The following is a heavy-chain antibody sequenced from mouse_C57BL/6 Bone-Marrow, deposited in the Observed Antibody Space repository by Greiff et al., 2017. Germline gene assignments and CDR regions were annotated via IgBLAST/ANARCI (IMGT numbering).Heavy chain of an antibody. CDR1: GFTFSSYG. CDR3: ASRTMVTTPYYFDY. Sequence: EVKLVESGGDLVKPGGSLKLSCAASGFTFSSYGMSWVRQTPDKRLEWVATISSGGSYTYYPDSVKGRVTISRDNAKNTLYLQMSSLKSEDAAMYYCASRTMVTTPYYFDYGGRGTALTVTS. CDR2: ISSGGSYT. J-gene: IGHJ2*01. V-gene: IGHV5-6*02. D-gene: IGHD2-2*01.